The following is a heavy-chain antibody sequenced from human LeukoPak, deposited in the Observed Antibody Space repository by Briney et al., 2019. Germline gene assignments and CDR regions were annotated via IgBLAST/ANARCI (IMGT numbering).Heavy chain of an antibody. CDR3: ARGRRVPRYYFDY. J-gene: IGHJ4*02. CDR2: INSDGSST. D-gene: IGHD3-10*02. CDR1: GFTFSSYL. V-gene: IGHV3-74*01. Sequence: GGSLRLSCAASGFTFSSYLMHWVRQAPGKGLVWVSRINSDGSSTSYADSVKGRFTISRDNAKNTLYLQMNSLRAEDTAVYYCARGRRVPRYYFDYWGQGTLVTVSS.